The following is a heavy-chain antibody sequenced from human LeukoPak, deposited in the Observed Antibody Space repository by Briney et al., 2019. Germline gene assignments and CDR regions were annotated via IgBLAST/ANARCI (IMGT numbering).Heavy chain of an antibody. CDR1: GFTFSSYE. V-gene: IGHV3-48*03. Sequence: GGSLRLSCAASGFTFSSYEMNWVRQAPGKGLEWVSYISSSGRTKYYADSVKGRFTISRDNAKNSLYLQMNSLRTEDTAVYYCARGKWEPLDYWGQGTLVTVSS. D-gene: IGHD1-26*01. CDR3: ARGKWEPLDY. CDR2: ISSSGRTK. J-gene: IGHJ4*02.